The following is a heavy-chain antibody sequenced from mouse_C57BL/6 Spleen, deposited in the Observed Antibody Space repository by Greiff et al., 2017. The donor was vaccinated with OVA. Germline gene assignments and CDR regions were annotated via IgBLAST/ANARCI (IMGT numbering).Heavy chain of an antibody. CDR3: ARGDSNYYFDY. V-gene: IGHV1-80*01. CDR1: GYAFSSYW. Sequence: QVQQQSGAELVKPGASVKISCKASGYAFSSYWMNWVKQRPGKGLEWIGQIYPGDGDTNYNGKFKGKATLTADTSSSTAYMQLSSLTSEDSAVYFCARGDSNYYFDYWGQGTTLTVSS. D-gene: IGHD2-5*01. CDR2: IYPGDGDT. J-gene: IGHJ2*01.